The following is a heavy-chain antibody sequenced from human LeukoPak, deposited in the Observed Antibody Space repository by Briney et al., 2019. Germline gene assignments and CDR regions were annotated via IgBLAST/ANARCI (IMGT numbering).Heavy chain of an antibody. CDR2: MNPNSGNT. Sequence: ASVKVSCKASGYTFTSYDINWVRQATGQGLEWMGWMNPNSGNTGYAQKFQGRVTMTRNTSISTAYMELSSLRSEDTAVYYCARGVPGYSNSGNWFDPWGQGTPVTVSS. V-gene: IGHV1-8*01. CDR3: ARGVPGYSNSGNWFDP. CDR1: GYTFTSYD. J-gene: IGHJ5*02. D-gene: IGHD4-4*01.